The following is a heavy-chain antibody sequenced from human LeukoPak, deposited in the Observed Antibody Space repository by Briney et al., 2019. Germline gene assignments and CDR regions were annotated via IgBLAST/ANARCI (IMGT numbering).Heavy chain of an antibody. Sequence: GGSLRLSCAASGFTFRNYGMHWVRQAPGKGLEWVAFIRYDGSNKYYADSVKGRFTISRDNSKNTLYLQMSSQRAEDTAVYYCARAGSYYEPPFDYWGQGTLVTVSS. CDR1: GFTFRNYG. CDR2: IRYDGSNK. V-gene: IGHV3-30*02. CDR3: ARAGSYYEPPFDY. J-gene: IGHJ4*02. D-gene: IGHD1-26*01.